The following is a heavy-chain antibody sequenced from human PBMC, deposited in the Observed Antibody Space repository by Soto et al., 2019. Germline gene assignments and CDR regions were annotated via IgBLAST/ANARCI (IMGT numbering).Heavy chain of an antibody. D-gene: IGHD6-19*01. Sequence: QVQLVESGGGVVQPGRSLRLSCAASGFTFSSYGMHWVRQAPGKGLEWVAVIWYDGSNKYYADSVKGRFTISRDNSKITLYLQMNSLRAEDTAVYYCARDGAGTSYYYYGMDVWGQGTTVTVSS. CDR2: IWYDGSNK. CDR1: GFTFSSYG. J-gene: IGHJ6*02. CDR3: ARDGAGTSYYYYGMDV. V-gene: IGHV3-33*01.